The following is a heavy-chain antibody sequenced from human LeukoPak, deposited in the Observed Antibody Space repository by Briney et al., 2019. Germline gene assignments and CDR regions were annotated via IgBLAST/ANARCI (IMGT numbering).Heavy chain of an antibody. V-gene: IGHV3-23*01. D-gene: IGHD3-10*01. CDR2: ISATGAYT. J-gene: IGHJ4*02. Sequence: GGSLRLSCAVSGFTFRSSATSWVRQAPGKGLEWVSTISATGAYTKYADSVKGRFTISRDNSKNTLYLQMNSLRAEETSLYYCAKGPAGIWYGESRYYFDYWGQGTLVTVSS. CDR1: GFTFRSSA. CDR3: AKGPAGIWYGESRYYFDY.